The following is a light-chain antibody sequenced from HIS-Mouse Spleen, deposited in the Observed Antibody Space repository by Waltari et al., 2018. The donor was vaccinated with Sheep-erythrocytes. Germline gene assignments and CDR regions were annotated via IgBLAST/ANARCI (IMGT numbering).Light chain of an antibody. V-gene: IGLV2-8*01. CDR2: EVS. CDR3: SSYAGSNNWV. Sequence: QSALTQPPSASGSPGQSVTISCTGTSSDVGGYNYVSWYQQPPGKAPKPMIYEVSKRPSGVPGRFSGSKPRNTASLTVSGLQAEDEADYYCSSYAGSNNWVFGGGTKLTVL. CDR1: SSDVGGYNY. J-gene: IGLJ3*02.